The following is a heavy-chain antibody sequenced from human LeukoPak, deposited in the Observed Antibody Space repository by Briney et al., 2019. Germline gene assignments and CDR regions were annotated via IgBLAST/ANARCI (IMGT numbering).Heavy chain of an antibody. CDR1: VGSISDYS. Sequence: SGALSLTCTVTVGSISDYSWSWIRQPPGKELEGFGYIYYSGSTKYNPSLTSGVSISLDTTKNQFSLNVTSVTAADTAVYFCARLSHPSGKNWFFYYWGQGTLVTVSS. CDR2: IYYSGST. J-gene: IGHJ4*02. V-gene: IGHV4-59*03. CDR3: ARLSHPSGKNWFFYY. D-gene: IGHD3-9*01.